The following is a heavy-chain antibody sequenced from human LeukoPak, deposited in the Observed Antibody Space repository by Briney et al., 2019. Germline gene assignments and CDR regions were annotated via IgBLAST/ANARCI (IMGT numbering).Heavy chain of an antibody. V-gene: IGHV1-2*02. J-gene: IGHJ2*01. CDR3: AREGDYGDNSLVLGYDL. Sequence: ASVKVSCKASGYTFTGYYMHWVRQAPGQGLEWMGWINPNSGGTNYAQKFQGRVTMTRDTSISTAYMELSRLRSDDTAVYYCAREGDYGDNSLVLGYDLWGRGTLVTVSS. D-gene: IGHD4-23*01. CDR1: GYTFTGYY. CDR2: INPNSGGT.